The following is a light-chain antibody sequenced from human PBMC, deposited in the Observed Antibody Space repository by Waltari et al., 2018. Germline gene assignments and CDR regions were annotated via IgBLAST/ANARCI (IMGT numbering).Light chain of an antibody. J-gene: IGKJ2*01. CDR2: AAS. V-gene: IGKV1-39*01. Sequence: IQLTHAPSSLSASVGGRAPLTCRTSQTINNFLNWYQHKPGKAPELLIYAASTLQSGVPSRFSGGGSGADFTLTISSLQPEDSATYYCQQGDSAPFTFGQGTKLEIK. CDR3: QQGDSAPFT. CDR1: QTINNF.